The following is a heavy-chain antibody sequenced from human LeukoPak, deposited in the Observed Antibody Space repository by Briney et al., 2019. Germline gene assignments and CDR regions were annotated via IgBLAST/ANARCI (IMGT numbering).Heavy chain of an antibody. CDR1: GYTFTSYD. CDR2: MNPNSGNT. Sequence: APVKVSCKASGYTFTSYDINWVRQATGQGLEWMGWMNPNSGNTGYAQKFQGRVTMTRNTSISTAYMELSSLRSEDTAVYYCARSRPPGIAAPPQGGMDVWGQGTTVTVSS. CDR3: ARSRPPGIAAPPQGGMDV. D-gene: IGHD6-13*01. J-gene: IGHJ6*02. V-gene: IGHV1-8*01.